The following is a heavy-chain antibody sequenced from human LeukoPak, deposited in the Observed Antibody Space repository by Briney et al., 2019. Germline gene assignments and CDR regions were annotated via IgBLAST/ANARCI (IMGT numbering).Heavy chain of an antibody. V-gene: IGHV3-48*01. Sequence: GGSLRLSCAASGFTFSSYSMNWFRQAPGKGLEWVSYISSSSSTIYYADSVKGRFTISRDNAKNSLYLQMNSLRAEDTAVYYCARDGAADAFDAFDIWGQGTMVTVSS. CDR2: ISSSSSTI. CDR1: GFTFSSYS. D-gene: IGHD6-13*01. CDR3: ARDGAADAFDAFDI. J-gene: IGHJ3*02.